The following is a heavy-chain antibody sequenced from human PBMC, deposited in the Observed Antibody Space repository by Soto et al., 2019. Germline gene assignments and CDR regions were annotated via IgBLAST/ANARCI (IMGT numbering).Heavy chain of an antibody. J-gene: IGHJ6*02. CDR2: IIPIFGTA. V-gene: IGHV1-69*05. D-gene: IGHD2-2*01. Sequence: QVQLVQSGAEVKKPGSSVKVSCKASGGTFSXXXXXXXXXXXXQXXXXMGGIIPIFGTADYAQKFQGRVTIXXDXXXXXXYMXXXXXXXXXXXVXYCARHVXAAGYYYGMDVWGQGTTVTVSS. CDR3: ARHVXAAGYYYGMDV. CDR1: GGTFSXXX.